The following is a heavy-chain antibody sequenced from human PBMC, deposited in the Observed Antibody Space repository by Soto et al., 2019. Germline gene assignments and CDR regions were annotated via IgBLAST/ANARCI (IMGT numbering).Heavy chain of an antibody. CDR3: AKERTMVRGGRDY. Sequence: GGSLRLSCAASGFTFSSYAMSWVRQAPGKGREWVSAISGSGGSTYYADAVKGRFTISRDNSKNTLYLQMNSLRAEDTAVYYCAKERTMVRGGRDYWGQGTLVTVSS. CDR1: GFTFSSYA. CDR2: ISGSGGST. J-gene: IGHJ4*02. V-gene: IGHV3-23*01. D-gene: IGHD3-10*01.